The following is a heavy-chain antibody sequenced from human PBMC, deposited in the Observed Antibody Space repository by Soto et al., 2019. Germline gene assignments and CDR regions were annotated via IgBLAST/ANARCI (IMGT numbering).Heavy chain of an antibody. CDR3: ASDGVGGTWFFGYLDY. CDR1: GVIFSGYD. J-gene: IGHJ4*02. CDR2: IRDDGSNK. D-gene: IGHD1-26*01. V-gene: IGHV3-33*01. Sequence: QVQLVESGGGVVQPGRSLRLSCVAPGVIFSGYDMHWVRQAPGKGLEWVAVIRDDGSNKFYANSVQGRFTISRDNSKRMLYLERNSLRAEDTAGYYCASDGVGGTWFFGYLDYWGQGDQVTVFS.